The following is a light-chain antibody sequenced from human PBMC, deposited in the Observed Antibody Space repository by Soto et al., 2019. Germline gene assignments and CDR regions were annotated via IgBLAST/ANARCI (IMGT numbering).Light chain of an antibody. CDR2: VNSDGSH. J-gene: IGLJ2*01. CDR3: QTWGTDNHVV. CDR1: SGHSSYA. Sequence: QLVLTQSPSASASLGASVKLTCTLSSGHSSYAIAWHQQQPEKGPRYLMKVNSDGSHIKGDGIPDRFSGFSSGAERYLTISSLQSEDEADYYCQTWGTDNHVVFGGGTKLTV. V-gene: IGLV4-69*02.